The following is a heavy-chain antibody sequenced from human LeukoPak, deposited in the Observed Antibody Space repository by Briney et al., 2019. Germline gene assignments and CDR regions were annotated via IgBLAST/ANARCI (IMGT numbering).Heavy chain of an antibody. CDR1: GGSIIDNSFY. V-gene: IGHV4-39*01. CDR2: IFHSGTT. Sequence: SETLSLTCTVTGGSIIDNSFYWGWIRQPPGKGLEWIGRIFHSGTTNYNPSLESRVTIAVDTSKNQFSLRLTSVTAADTALYYCARLTDSWGQGTLVSVST. J-gene: IGHJ4*02. CDR3: ARLTDS.